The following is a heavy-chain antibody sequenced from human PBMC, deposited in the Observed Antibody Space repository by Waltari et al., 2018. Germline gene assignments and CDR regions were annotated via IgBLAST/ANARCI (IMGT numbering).Heavy chain of an antibody. V-gene: IGHV3-43*02. CDR3: AKDTSVSGRGGFDS. Sequence: EVQLVESGGGVVEHGGSLRLSCVTSGSIFEDYPLHCVRQAPGKGLEWISLITADGATTSYADSLKGRFTISRDSNKNSLSLYLNSLTPEDTALYYCAKDTSVSGRGGFDSWGQGTLVTVSS. CDR1: GSIFEDYP. J-gene: IGHJ4*02. D-gene: IGHD3-10*01. CDR2: ITADGATT.